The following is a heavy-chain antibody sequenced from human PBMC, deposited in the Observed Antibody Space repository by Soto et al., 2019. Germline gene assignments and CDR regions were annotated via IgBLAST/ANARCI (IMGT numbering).Heavy chain of an antibody. CDR1: GGSISSSSYY. D-gene: IGHD6-13*01. Sequence: QLQLQESGPGLVKPSETLSLTCTVSGGSISSSSYYWGWIRQPPGKGLEWIGSIYYSVSTYYNPSLKSRLTISVDTSKNQFSLKLSSVTAADTAVYYCARHSSSWYSYGMDVWGQGTTVTVSS. CDR2: IYYSVST. CDR3: ARHSSSWYSYGMDV. V-gene: IGHV4-39*01. J-gene: IGHJ6*02.